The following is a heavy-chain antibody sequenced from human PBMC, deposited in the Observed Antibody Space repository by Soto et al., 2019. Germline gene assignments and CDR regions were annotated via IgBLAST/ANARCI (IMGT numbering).Heavy chain of an antibody. CDR2: INAGNGNT. V-gene: IGHV1-3*01. Sequence: GASVKVSCKASGYTFTSYAMHWVRQAPGQRLEWMGWINAGNGNTKYSQKFQGRVTITRDTSASTAYMELSSLRSEDTAVYYCAREYGQYYYDSSGSDYWGQGTLVTVSS. J-gene: IGHJ4*02. CDR3: AREYGQYYYDSSGSDY. CDR1: GYTFTSYA. D-gene: IGHD3-22*01.